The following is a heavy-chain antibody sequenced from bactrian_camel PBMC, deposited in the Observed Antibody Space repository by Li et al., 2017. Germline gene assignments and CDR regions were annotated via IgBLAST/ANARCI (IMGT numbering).Heavy chain of an antibody. CDR3: AAGARWNGGYQCGGVSSFGY. CDR1: GYQSSSNC. Sequence: HVQLVESGGGSVQAGGSLRLQYTASGYQSSSNCMGWFRQAPGREREAVATIYTAGGGTFYSDSATGRFTISEDIPRNTVYLQMTNLKPEDTATYACAAGARWNGGYQCGGVSSFGYWGRGTQVTVS. V-gene: IGHV3S54*01. J-gene: IGHJ6*01. CDR2: IYTAGGGT. D-gene: IGHD2*01.